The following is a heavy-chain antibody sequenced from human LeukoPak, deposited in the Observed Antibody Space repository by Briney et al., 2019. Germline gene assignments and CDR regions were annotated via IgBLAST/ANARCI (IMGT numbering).Heavy chain of an antibody. V-gene: IGHV4-39*07. D-gene: IGHD6-6*01. CDR3: ARDGSGYSSSGDAFDI. J-gene: IGHJ3*02. CDR1: GGSISSSSYY. Sequence: SETLSLTCTVSGGSISSSSYYWGWIRQPPGKGLEWIGSIYYSGSTYYNPSLKSRVTISVDTSKDQFSLKLSSVTAADTAVYYCARDGSGYSSSGDAFDIWGQGTRVTVSS. CDR2: IYYSGST.